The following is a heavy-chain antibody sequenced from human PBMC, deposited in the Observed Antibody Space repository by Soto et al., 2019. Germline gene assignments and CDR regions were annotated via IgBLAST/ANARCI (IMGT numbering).Heavy chain of an antibody. CDR2: INPNSGGT. V-gene: IGHV1-2*04. Sequence: ASVKVSCKASGYTFTGYYMHWVRQAPGQGLEWMGWINPNSGGTNYAQKFQGWVTMTRDTSISTAYMELSRLRSDDTAVYYCARESYYYGSGSYYNAYYFDYWGQGTLVTVSS. D-gene: IGHD3-10*01. CDR1: GYTFTGYY. J-gene: IGHJ4*02. CDR3: ARESYYYGSGSYYNAYYFDY.